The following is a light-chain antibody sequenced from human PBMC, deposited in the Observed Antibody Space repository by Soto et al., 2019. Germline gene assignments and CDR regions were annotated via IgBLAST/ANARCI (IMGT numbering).Light chain of an antibody. V-gene: IGKV3-15*01. J-gene: IGKJ1*01. CDR3: QQYNNWPRT. Sequence: EIVLTQSPATLSVSPGEWATLSCRASQSVRSNLSGYQQRPGQPPRLLSYAASTRATGIPARFSGSGSGTEFTLISGSLKSEDFAVYYCQQYNNWPRTFGQGTKVEIK. CDR2: AAS. CDR1: QSVRSN.